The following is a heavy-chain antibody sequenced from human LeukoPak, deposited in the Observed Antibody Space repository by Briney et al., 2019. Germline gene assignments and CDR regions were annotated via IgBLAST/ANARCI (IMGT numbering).Heavy chain of an antibody. J-gene: IGHJ4*02. CDR3: ARDLVYSGIYYPLD. V-gene: IGHV3-72*01. CDR2: SRNRANSYTT. Sequence: GGSLRLPRAVSGFTFSDYFMDWVRQAPGKGLEWVGRSRNRANSYTTEYAASVKGRFSTSRDDSKNLLYLQMNSLKTEDTAVYYCARDLVYSGIYYPLDLGPGTLVTVSS. D-gene: IGHD1-26*01. CDR1: GFTFSDYF.